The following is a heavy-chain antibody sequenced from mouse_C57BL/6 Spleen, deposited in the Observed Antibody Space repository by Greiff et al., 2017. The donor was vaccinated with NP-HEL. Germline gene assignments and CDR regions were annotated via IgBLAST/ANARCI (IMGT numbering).Heavy chain of an antibody. CDR3: ARDLYIPFDY. J-gene: IGHJ2*01. V-gene: IGHV3-6*01. D-gene: IGHD1-3*01. CDR2: ISYDGSN. Sequence: EVQLQQSGPGLVKPSQSLSLTCSVTGYSITSGYYWNWIRQFPGNKLEWMGYISYDGSNNYNPSLKNRISITRDTSKNQFFLKLNSVTTEDTATYYCARDLYIPFDYWGQGTTLTVSS. CDR1: GYSITSGYY.